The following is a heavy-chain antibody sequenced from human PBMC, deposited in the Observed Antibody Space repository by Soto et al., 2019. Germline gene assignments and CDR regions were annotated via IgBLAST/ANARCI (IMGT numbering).Heavy chain of an antibody. CDR1: GFSFSSYE. V-gene: IGHV3-48*03. CDR3: ASLSGSYGFDP. CDR2: ISSSGSDT. J-gene: IGHJ5*02. Sequence: EAQLVESGGDLVQPGGSLRLSCAGSGFSFSSYEMNWVRQAPGKGLEWVSYISSSGSDTYYADAVKARFTISRDNAQNSLYLQMTRLRAEDTAIYYWASLSGSYGFDPWGQGTLVTVSS. D-gene: IGHD1-26*01.